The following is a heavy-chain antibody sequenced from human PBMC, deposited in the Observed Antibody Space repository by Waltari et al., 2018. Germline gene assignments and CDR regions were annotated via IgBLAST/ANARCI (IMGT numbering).Heavy chain of an antibody. V-gene: IGHV4-39*01. CDR1: GGSISSSSYY. Sequence: QLQLQESGPGLVKPSETLSLTCTVSGGSISSSSYYWGWLRQPPGKGLEWIGSIYYSGSTYYNPSLKSRVTRSVDTSKNQFSLKLSSVTAADTAVYYCARHEDIVVVPAAMPSWFDPWGQGTLVTVSS. CDR3: ARHEDIVVVPAAMPSWFDP. J-gene: IGHJ5*02. D-gene: IGHD2-2*01. CDR2: IYYSGST.